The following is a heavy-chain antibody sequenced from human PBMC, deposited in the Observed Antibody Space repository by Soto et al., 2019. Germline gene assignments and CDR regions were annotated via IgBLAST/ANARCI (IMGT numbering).Heavy chain of an antibody. J-gene: IGHJ6*02. CDR2: IYYSGST. Sequence: SETLSLTCTVSGGSISIYYWSWIRQPPGKGLEWIGYIYYSGSTNYNPSLKSRVTISVDTSKNQFSLKLSSVTAADTAVYYCARRRGMDVWGQGTTVTVSS. V-gene: IGHV4-59*01. CDR1: GGSISIYY. CDR3: ARRRGMDV.